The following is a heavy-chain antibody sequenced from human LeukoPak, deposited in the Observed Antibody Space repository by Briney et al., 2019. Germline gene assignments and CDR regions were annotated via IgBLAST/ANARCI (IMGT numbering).Heavy chain of an antibody. Sequence: SETLSLTCSVSGSSMNTNFWSWIRQPPGKGLEWIGYIFYGGATNYNPSLESRVTISLDTSKNQFSLNMAFVTAADTAVYYCARAGPPYSRGKLWFDPWGQGTLVTVSS. J-gene: IGHJ5*02. D-gene: IGHD6-13*01. CDR2: IFYGGAT. V-gene: IGHV4-59*01. CDR3: ARAGPPYSRGKLWFDP. CDR1: GSSMNTNF.